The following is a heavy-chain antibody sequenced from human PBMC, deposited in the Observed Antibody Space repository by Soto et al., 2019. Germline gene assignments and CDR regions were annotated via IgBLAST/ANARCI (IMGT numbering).Heavy chain of an antibody. D-gene: IGHD6-13*01. Sequence: DVQLLESGGGLVQPGGSLRLSCAASGFTFAGSAMSWVRQAPGKGLERVSLISGTGGTPYYAGSVKGRFTISRDNSKNTLYLQMHIMGAEDTAVYYCAVGLAAAGPFDYWGQGTLVSVSS. V-gene: IGHV3-23*01. CDR1: GFTFAGSA. CDR3: AVGLAAAGPFDY. J-gene: IGHJ4*02. CDR2: ISGTGGTP.